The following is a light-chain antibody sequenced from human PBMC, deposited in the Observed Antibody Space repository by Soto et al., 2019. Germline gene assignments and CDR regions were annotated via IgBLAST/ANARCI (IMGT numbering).Light chain of an antibody. CDR3: FLSYNSARPVV. Sequence: QAVVTQEPSLTVSPGGTVTLTCDSNTGPVTSGHWPYWFQQKPGHAPRTLIYDTSKKHSWTTARFSVSLLGGKAALTLSGAQPEDEADYYCFLSYNSARPVVFGGGTKLTVL. CDR1: TGPVTSGHW. CDR2: DTS. J-gene: IGLJ2*01. V-gene: IGLV7-46*01.